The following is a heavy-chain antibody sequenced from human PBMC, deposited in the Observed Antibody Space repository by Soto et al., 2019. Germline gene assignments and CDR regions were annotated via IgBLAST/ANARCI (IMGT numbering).Heavy chain of an antibody. Sequence: EVQLVESGGGLVQPGGSLRLACAASGFTFSSYSMNWVRQAPGKGLEWVSYISSSTYADSVKGRFTIFRDNAKNSLYLQMNSLRDDDTAVYYCARDSAYAFDIWGQGTMVTVSS. CDR1: GFTFSSYS. CDR2: ISSST. CDR3: ARDSAYAFDI. J-gene: IGHJ3*02. V-gene: IGHV3-48*02.